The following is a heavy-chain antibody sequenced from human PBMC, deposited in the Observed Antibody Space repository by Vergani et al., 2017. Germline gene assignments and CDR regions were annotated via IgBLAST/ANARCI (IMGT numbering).Heavy chain of an antibody. CDR1: GFTFTSSA. D-gene: IGHD3-22*01. CDR3: ARDLGAGYYDSSGPFDY. V-gene: IGHV1-58*02. J-gene: IGHJ4*02. Sequence: QLVQSGPEVKKPGTSVKVSCKASGFTFTSSAMQWVRQARGQRLEWIGWIVVGSGNTNYAQKFQERVTITRDMSTSTAYMELSSLRSEDTAVYYCARDLGAGYYDSSGPFDYWGQGTLVTVSS. CDR2: IVVGSGNT.